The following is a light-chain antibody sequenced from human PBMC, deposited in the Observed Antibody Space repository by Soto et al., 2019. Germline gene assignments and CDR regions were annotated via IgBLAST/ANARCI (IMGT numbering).Light chain of an antibody. CDR1: QSVSSSY. CDR3: QPYGSSPT. J-gene: IGKJ1*01. Sequence: EIVLTQSPGTLSLSPGERATLSCRSSQSVSSSYLAWYQQKPGQAPRLLIYDVSSRATGIPDRFSGSGSGTDFTLTISRLEPEDFAEYYCQPYGSSPTFGQGTKVEIK. CDR2: DVS. V-gene: IGKV3-20*01.